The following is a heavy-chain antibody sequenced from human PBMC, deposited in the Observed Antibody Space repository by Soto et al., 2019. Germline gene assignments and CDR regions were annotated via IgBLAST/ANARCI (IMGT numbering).Heavy chain of an antibody. CDR3: ARNHDFWQQDY. V-gene: IGHV1-18*04. CDR1: GYTFTAYG. CDR2: ISAYNGNT. Sequence: GSVKVSCKESGYTFTAYGISWVRQAPGQGLEWMGWISAYNGNTNYAQKLQGRVTMTTDTSTSTAYMELRSLRSDDTAVYYCARNHDFWQQDYWGQGTLVTVS. D-gene: IGHD3-3*01. J-gene: IGHJ4*02.